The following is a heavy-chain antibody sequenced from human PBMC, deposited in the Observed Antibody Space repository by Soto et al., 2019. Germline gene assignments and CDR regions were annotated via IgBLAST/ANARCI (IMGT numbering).Heavy chain of an antibody. V-gene: IGHV3-73*01. CDR2: IRSKGNSYAT. J-gene: IGHJ3*02. CDR3: TRLLSDAFDI. CDR1: GFTFSGSA. Sequence: SLRLSCAASGFTFSGSAMHWVRQASGKGLEWVGRIRSKGNSYATAYAASVKGSFTISRDDSKNTAYLQMNSLKTEGTAVYYCTRLLSDAFDIWGQGTMVT.